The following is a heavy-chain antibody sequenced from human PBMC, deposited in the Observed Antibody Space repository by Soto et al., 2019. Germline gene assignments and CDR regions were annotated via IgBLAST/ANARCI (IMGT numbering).Heavy chain of an antibody. CDR2: ISGSGGST. CDR3: AKDLHYYDSSGSDY. Sequence: GGSLRLSCAASGFTFSSYAMSWVRQAPGKGLGWVSAISGSGGSTYYADSVKGRFTISRDNSKNTLYLQMNSLRAEDTAVYYCAKDLHYYDSSGSDYWGQGTLVTVSS. V-gene: IGHV3-23*01. CDR1: GFTFSSYA. D-gene: IGHD3-22*01. J-gene: IGHJ4*02.